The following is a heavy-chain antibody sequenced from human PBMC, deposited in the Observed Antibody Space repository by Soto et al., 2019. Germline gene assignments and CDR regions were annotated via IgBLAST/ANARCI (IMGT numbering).Heavy chain of an antibody. J-gene: IGHJ4*02. V-gene: IGHV3-30-3*01. CDR2: ISYDGSNK. Sequence: QVQLVESGGGVVQPGRSLRLSCAASGFTFSSYAMHWVHQAPGKGLEWVAVISYDGSNKYYADSVKGRFTISRDNSKNTLYLQMNSLRAEDTAVYYCARGGTSDYWGQGTLVTVSS. CDR1: GFTFSSYA. D-gene: IGHD1-1*01. CDR3: ARGGTSDY.